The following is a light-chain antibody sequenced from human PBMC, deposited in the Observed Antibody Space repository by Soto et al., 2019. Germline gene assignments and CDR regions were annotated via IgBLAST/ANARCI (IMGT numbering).Light chain of an antibody. CDR1: QSVSSY. CDR2: DAS. CDR3: QQYDSLPRT. V-gene: IGKV3-20*01. J-gene: IGKJ1*01. Sequence: EIVMTQSPATLSVSPGERATLSCRASQSVSSYLAWYQQKPGQAPRLLIYDASSRATGIPDRFSGSGSGTEFTLTIGRLEPEDFALYYCQQYDSLPRTFGQGTKVDI.